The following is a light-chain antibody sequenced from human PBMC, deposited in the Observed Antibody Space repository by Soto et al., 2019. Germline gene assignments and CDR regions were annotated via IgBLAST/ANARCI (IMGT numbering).Light chain of an antibody. CDR1: SEHSSYI. CDR3: ETWVSSTMV. Sequence: VVPQSSSASYSLGSSVKLTCPLSSEHSSYIIAWHQQKQGKAPRYFMKLAGSGSDNKGSGVPARFSGSISGADRYRPNCKLQYADEADYYFETWVSSTMVFGRGTQLTVL. CDR2: LAGSGSD. J-gene: IGLJ2*01. V-gene: IGLV4-60*02.